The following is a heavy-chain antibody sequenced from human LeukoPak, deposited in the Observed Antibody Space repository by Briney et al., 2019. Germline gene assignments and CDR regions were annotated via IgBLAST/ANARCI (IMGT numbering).Heavy chain of an antibody. CDR1: GFNFANHA. CDR3: VREDTPATANY. J-gene: IGHJ4*02. V-gene: IGHV3-23*01. Sequence: GGSLRLSCAASGFNFANHAMSWVRQTAGKGLEWVSAISGGGDITYYADSVEGRFTISRDNSTDTLFLQMHSLRPGDTAVYYCVREDTPATANYWGQGTLVTISS. D-gene: IGHD2-21*02. CDR2: ISGGGDIT.